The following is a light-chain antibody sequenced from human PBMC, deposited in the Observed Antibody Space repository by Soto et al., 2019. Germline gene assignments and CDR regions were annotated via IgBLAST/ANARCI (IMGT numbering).Light chain of an antibody. CDR2: EVN. J-gene: IGLJ1*01. CDR1: IGDIGTYNY. V-gene: IGLV2-14*01. CDR3: SSYTTTTTLYV. Sequence: QSVLTQPSSLSGSPGQSITISCAGTIGDIGTYNYVSWYQQHPGEAPKLLICEVNKRPSGVSNRFSGSKSGTTASLTISGLQAEDEADYYCSSYTTTTTLYVFGTGTKVTVL.